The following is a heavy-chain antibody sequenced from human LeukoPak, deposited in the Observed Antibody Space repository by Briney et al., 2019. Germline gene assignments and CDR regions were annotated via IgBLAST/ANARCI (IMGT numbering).Heavy chain of an antibody. CDR2: ISYDGSNK. V-gene: IGHV3-30*04. CDR3: AKLWRHDAFDI. D-gene: IGHD2/OR15-2a*01. J-gene: IGHJ3*02. Sequence: GGSLRLSCAASGFTFSSYAMHWVRQAPGKGLEWVAVISYDGSNKYYADSVKGRFTISRDNSKNTLYLQMNSLRAEDTAVYYCAKLWRHDAFDIWGQGTMVTVSS. CDR1: GFTFSSYA.